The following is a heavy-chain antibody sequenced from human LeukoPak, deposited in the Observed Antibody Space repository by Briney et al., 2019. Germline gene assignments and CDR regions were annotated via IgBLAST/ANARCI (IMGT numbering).Heavy chain of an antibody. Sequence: SETLSLTCSVSGDYINSHYWTWIRQSSGRGLEWLGYIHFGGSTKYNPSLKSPVTISIDTSRTQFSLRVYSVTAADTAVYFCARGRVSSSTWYSTYYHYFYMDVWGKGTTVTVSS. V-gene: IGHV4-59*11. D-gene: IGHD1-1*01. CDR1: GDYINSHY. CDR2: IHFGGST. CDR3: ARGRVSSSTWYSTYYHYFYMDV. J-gene: IGHJ6*03.